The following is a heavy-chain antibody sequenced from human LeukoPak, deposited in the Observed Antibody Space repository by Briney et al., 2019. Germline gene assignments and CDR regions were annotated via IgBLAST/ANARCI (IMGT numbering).Heavy chain of an antibody. Sequence: SVKLSCKASGGTFSSYAISWVRQAPGQGLEWMRRIIPILGIANYAQKFQGRVTITADKSTSTAYMELSSLRSEDTAVYYCARVSVDTAMAHFDYWGQGTLVTVSS. CDR2: IIPILGIA. CDR1: GGTFSSYA. CDR3: ARVSVDTAMAHFDY. V-gene: IGHV1-69*04. J-gene: IGHJ4*02. D-gene: IGHD5-18*01.